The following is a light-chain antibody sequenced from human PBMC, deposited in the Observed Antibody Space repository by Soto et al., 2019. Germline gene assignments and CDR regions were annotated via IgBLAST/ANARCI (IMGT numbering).Light chain of an antibody. J-gene: IGLJ1*01. CDR3: NSYTSNNAYV. CDR1: SSDVGAFNY. CDR2: DVS. Sequence: ALTQPASVSGSPGQAITISCSGTSSDVGAFNYVSWYQQHPGKAPKLTIYDVSNRPSGVSNRFSGSKSGNTASLTISGRRAEDEAGYYCNSYTSNNAYVFGTGTKVTVL. V-gene: IGLV2-14*03.